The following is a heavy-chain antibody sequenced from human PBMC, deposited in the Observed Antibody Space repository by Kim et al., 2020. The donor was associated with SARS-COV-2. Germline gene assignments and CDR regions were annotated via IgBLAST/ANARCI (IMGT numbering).Heavy chain of an antibody. V-gene: IGHV1-46*01. CDR1: GYTFTSYY. Sequence: ASVKVSCKASGYTFTSYYMHWVRQAPGQGLEWMGIINPSGGSTSYAQKFQGRVTMTRDTSTSTVYMELSSLRSEDTAVYYCAAEHDPVPAGGYYYYYMDVWGKGTTVTVSS. J-gene: IGHJ6*03. CDR3: AAEHDPVPAGGYYYYYMDV. D-gene: IGHD2-2*01. CDR2: INPSGGST.